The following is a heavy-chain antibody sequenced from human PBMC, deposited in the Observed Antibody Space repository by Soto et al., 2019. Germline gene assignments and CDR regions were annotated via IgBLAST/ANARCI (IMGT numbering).Heavy chain of an antibody. D-gene: IGHD4-17*01. J-gene: IGHJ1*01. CDR3: AMDYGDRPEYFKH. CDR2: ISPLKGRT. CDR1: GYTFTSYG. Sequence: VQLVQSGPDLKRPGASMKVSCKASGYTFTSYGISWVRQAPGQGLEWMAWISPLKGRTQYSQKAQGRVTLSTDTPSNTAYMEMTNLRVDDTAVYYCAMDYGDRPEYFKHWGQGTLVTVS. V-gene: IGHV1-18*04.